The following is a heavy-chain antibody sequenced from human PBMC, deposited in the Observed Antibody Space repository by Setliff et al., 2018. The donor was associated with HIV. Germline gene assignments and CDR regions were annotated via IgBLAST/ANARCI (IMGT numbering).Heavy chain of an antibody. CDR2: IDHRGRP. CDR1: GGSFSDYY. J-gene: IGHJ4*02. Sequence: SETLSLTCGIYGGSFSDYYWSWIRQPPGKGLEWIGEIDHRGRPKYNPSLNSRVTMSVDKSRNQFSLKVSSVTAADTAVYYCARAFPDRVATFFDYWGQGTLVTVSS. V-gene: IGHV4-34*01. D-gene: IGHD5-12*01. CDR3: ARAFPDRVATFFDY.